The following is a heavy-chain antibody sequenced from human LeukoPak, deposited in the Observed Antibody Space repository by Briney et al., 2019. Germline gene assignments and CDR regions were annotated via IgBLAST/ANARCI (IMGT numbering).Heavy chain of an antibody. J-gene: IGHJ4*02. CDR3: ARGIRGYSYGLFPDYFDY. CDR2: IWYDGSNK. CDR1: GFTFSSYG. Sequence: PGRSLRLSCAASGFTFSSYGMHWVRQAPGKGLEWVAVIWYDGSNKYYADSVKGRFTISRDNSKNTLYLQMNSLGAEDTAVYYCARGIRGYSYGLFPDYFDYWGQGTLVTVSS. V-gene: IGHV3-33*01. D-gene: IGHD5-18*01.